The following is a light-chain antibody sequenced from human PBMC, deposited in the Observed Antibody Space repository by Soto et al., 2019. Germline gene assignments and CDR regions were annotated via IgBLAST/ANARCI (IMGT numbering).Light chain of an antibody. CDR2: DVS. Sequence: QSALTQPVSVSGSPGQTIAISSTGTSSDVGAYNYVSWYQQYPGKAPKLMIYDVSNRPSGVSDRFSGSKSGNTASLTISGLQAEYEADYYCSSYTTSFTYVFGTGTKLTVL. CDR3: SSYTTSFTYV. V-gene: IGLV2-14*03. CDR1: SSDVGAYNY. J-gene: IGLJ1*01.